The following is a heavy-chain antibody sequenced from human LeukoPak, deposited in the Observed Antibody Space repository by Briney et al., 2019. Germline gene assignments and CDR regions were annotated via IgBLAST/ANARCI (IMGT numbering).Heavy chain of an antibody. V-gene: IGHV4-59*01. Sequence: SETLSLTCTVSGGSISSYYWSWIRQPPGKGLEWIGYIYYSGSTNYNPSLKSRVTISVDTSKNQFSLKLSSVTAADTAVYYCARVADCSGGSCSLNFDYWGQGTLVTVSS. D-gene: IGHD2-15*01. CDR1: GGSISSYY. CDR3: ARVADCSGGSCSLNFDY. CDR2: IYYSGST. J-gene: IGHJ4*02.